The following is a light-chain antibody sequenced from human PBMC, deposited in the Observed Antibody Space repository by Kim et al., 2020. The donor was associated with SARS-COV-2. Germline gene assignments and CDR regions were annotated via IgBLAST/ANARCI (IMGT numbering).Light chain of an antibody. V-gene: IGLV3-21*04. CDR2: YDR. Sequence: APGTSAMLTGGGEHIGSNSDHLYQQEPGPGPVLVMKYDRARPSGIPGRISGSNSGNTATLTITRVEAGDEADYYCQVWDNYSDHVVFGGGTQLTVL. CDR1: HIGSNS. J-gene: IGLJ2*01. CDR3: QVWDNYSDHVV.